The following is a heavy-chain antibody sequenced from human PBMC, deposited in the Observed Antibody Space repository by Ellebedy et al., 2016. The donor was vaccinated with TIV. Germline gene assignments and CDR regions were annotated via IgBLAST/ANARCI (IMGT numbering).Heavy chain of an antibody. D-gene: IGHD3-10*01. J-gene: IGHJ6*02. CDR1: GFTFDDYG. CDR2: INWNGNSI. Sequence: PGGSLRLSCAASGFTFDDYGMNWVRQAPGKGLECVPGINWNGNSIAYADSVQGRFTVSRDNAKNSLYLQMNSLRAEDTALYFCARIYNYFYGMDVWGQGTTVTVSS. V-gene: IGHV3-20*04. CDR3: ARIYNYFYGMDV.